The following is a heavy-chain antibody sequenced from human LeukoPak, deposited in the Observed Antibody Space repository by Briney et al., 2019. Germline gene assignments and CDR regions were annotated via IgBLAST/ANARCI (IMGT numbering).Heavy chain of an antibody. CDR2: ISSSSSYI. J-gene: IGHJ4*02. V-gene: IGHV3-21*01. D-gene: IGHD3-9*01. CDR3: VRDYENLAGSKTRFHY. CDR1: GFTFSRYS. Sequence: GGSLRLSCAASGFTFSRYSMNWVRQAPGKGLEWVSCISSSSSYIYYANSVKGRFTISRDNAKNSLYLQMNSLRAEDTAVYYCVRDYENLAGSKTRFHYWGQGTLVTVSS.